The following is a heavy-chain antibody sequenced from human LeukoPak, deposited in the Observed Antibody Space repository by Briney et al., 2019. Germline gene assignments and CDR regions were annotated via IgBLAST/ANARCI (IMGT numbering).Heavy chain of an antibody. J-gene: IGHJ4*02. D-gene: IGHD6-13*01. CDR2: IYYSGST. V-gene: IGHV4-30-4*01. Sequence: SETLSLTCTVSGGSISSGDYYWSWIPQPPGKGLEWIGYIYYSGSTYYNPSLKSRVTISVDTSKNQFSLQLSSVTAADTAVYYCAREARYSSLVAWDYWGQGPLVTVSS. CDR3: AREARYSSLVAWDY. CDR1: GGSISSGDYY.